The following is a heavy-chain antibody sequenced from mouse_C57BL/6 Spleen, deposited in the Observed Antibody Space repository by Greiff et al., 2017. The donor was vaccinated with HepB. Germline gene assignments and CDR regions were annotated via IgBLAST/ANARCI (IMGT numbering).Heavy chain of an antibody. D-gene: IGHD4-1*01. CDR1: GYTFTDYE. CDR2: IDPETGGT. V-gene: IGHV1-15*01. Sequence: VQLQQSGAELVRPGASVTLSCKASGYTFTDYEMHWVKQTPVHGLEWIGAIDPETGGTAYNQKFKGKAILTADKSSSTAYMELRSLTSEDSAVYDCTRSRTAHWYYDVWGTGTTVTVSS. J-gene: IGHJ1*03. CDR3: TRSRTAHWYYDV.